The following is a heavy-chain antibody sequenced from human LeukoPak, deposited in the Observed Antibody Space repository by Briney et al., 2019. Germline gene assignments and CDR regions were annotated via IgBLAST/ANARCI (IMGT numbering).Heavy chain of an antibody. CDR3: ARGLGGDASGYYFGS. CDR1: GGSFKPYY. CDR2: INHSGST. Sequence: SETLSLTCDVFGGSFKPYYWSWIRQSPGKGLEWIGEINHSGSTNYNPSLKDRLTIFLDTSKKQFSLSLRHVTAADTAVFYCARGLGGDASGYYFGSWGQGTLVTVSS. V-gene: IGHV4-34*01. D-gene: IGHD3-22*01. J-gene: IGHJ4*02.